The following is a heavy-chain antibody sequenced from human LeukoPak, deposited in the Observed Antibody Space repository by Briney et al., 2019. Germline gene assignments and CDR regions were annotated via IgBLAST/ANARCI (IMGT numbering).Heavy chain of an antibody. CDR3: ASSSSGWSGVFDY. J-gene: IGHJ4*02. CDR1: GGSISSNNYC. D-gene: IGHD6-19*01. Sequence: PSETLSLTCTVSGGSISSNNYCWDWIRQPPGKGLEWIGSIYYGGSTNYNPSLKSRVTISVDTSKNQFSLKLSSVTAADTAVYYCASSSSGWSGVFDYWGQGTLVTVSS. CDR2: IYYGGST. V-gene: IGHV4-39*07.